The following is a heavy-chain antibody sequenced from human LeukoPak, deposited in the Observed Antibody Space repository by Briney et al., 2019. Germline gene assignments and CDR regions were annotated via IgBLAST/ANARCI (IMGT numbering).Heavy chain of an antibody. Sequence: PGGSLRLSCAASGFTVSSNYMSWVRQAPGKGLEWVSIIYSGGSTYYADSVKGRFTISRDNSKNTLYLQMNSLRAEDTAVYYCARDQYYYDSSGYYPIKFDYWGQGTLVTVSS. CDR2: IYSGGST. D-gene: IGHD3-22*01. J-gene: IGHJ4*02. CDR1: GFTVSSNY. V-gene: IGHV3-53*01. CDR3: ARDQYYYDSSGYYPIKFDY.